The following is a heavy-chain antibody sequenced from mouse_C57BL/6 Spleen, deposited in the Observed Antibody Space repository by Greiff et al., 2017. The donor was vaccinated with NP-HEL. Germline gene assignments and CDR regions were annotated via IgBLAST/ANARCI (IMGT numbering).Heavy chain of an antibody. CDR3: ARSLFTTVVAYYFDY. J-gene: IGHJ2*01. Sequence: VQLQQSGAELVKPGASVKISCKASGYAFSSYWMNWVKQRPGKGLEWIGQIYPGDGDTNYNGKFKGKATLTADKSSSTAYMQLSSLTSEDSAVYFCARSLFTTVVAYYFDYWGQGTTLTVSS. D-gene: IGHD1-1*01. CDR1: GYAFSSYW. V-gene: IGHV1-80*01. CDR2: IYPGDGDT.